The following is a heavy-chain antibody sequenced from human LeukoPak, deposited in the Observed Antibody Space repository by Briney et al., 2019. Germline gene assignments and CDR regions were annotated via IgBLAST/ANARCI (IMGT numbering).Heavy chain of an antibody. D-gene: IGHD6-6*01. Sequence: PSETLSLTCAAYGGSFSGYYWSWIRQPPGKGLEWIGEINHSGSNNYNPSLKSRVTITVDTSKSQFSLQLSSVTAADTAVYYCARGSSASSPYHYYDMVVWGKGTTVTVSS. J-gene: IGHJ6*03. CDR3: ARGSSASSPYHYYDMVV. V-gene: IGHV4-34*01. CDR1: GGSFSGYY. CDR2: INHSGSN.